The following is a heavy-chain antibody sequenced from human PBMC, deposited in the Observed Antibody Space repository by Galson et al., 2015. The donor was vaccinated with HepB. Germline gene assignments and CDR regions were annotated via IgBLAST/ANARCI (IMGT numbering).Heavy chain of an antibody. CDR3: ARDLSSGWSYDAFDI. CDR2: IYSGGST. CDR1: GFTVSSNY. D-gene: IGHD6-19*01. Sequence: SLRLSCAASGFTVSSNYMSWVRQAPGKGLEWVSVIYSGGSTYYADSVKGRFTISRDNSKNTLYLQMNSLRAEDTAVYYCARDLSSGWSYDAFDIWGQGTMVTVSS. V-gene: IGHV3-66*01. J-gene: IGHJ3*02.